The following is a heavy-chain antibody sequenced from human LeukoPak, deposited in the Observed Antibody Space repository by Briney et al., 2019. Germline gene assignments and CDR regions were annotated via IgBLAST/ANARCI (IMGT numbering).Heavy chain of an antibody. V-gene: IGHV3-7*01. CDR2: LIFKQKTA. CDR1: GFTFCNYW. J-gene: IGHJ5*01. CDR3: ARDPAAMTPLGWFDS. D-gene: IGHD2-2*01. Sequence: PGGALRLSCAATGFTFCNYWMNRVGQATGKGLAGLANLIFKQKTAYEMDSVTGRFTISRDNAKNSLYLQMSSLRVEDTAVYYCARDPAAMTPLGWFDSWGQGTLVTVSS.